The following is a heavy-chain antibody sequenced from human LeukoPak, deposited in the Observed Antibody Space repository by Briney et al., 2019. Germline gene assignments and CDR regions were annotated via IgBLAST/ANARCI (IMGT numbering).Heavy chain of an antibody. D-gene: IGHD7-27*01. Sequence: SETLSLTCTVSGGSISSYYWSWIRQPAGKGLEWIGYIYYSGSTYYNPSLKSRVTISVDTSKNQFSLKLSSVTAADTAVYYCAREVTGEHWFDPWGQGTLVTVSS. CDR3: AREVTGEHWFDP. V-gene: IGHV4-59*06. CDR2: IYYSGST. CDR1: GGSISSYY. J-gene: IGHJ5*02.